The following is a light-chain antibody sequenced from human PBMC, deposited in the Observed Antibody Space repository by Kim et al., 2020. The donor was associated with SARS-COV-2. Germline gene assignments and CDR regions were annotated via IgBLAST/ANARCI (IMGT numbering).Light chain of an antibody. J-gene: IGKJ2*01. CDR2: GTS. V-gene: IGKV1-27*01. CDR3: QKYNSVPYT. Sequence: DIQMTQSPSSLSASVGDRVTITCRASHDITNYVAWYQQKPGKVPKLLIYGTSTLQSGVPSRFSGSGSGTDFSLTISSLEPEDVATYYCQKYNSVPYTFGQGTKLEI. CDR1: HDITNY.